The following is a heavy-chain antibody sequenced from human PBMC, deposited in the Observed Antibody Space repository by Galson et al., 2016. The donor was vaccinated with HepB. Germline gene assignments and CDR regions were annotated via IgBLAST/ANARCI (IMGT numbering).Heavy chain of an antibody. V-gene: IGHV4-34*01. Sequence: ETLSLTCAVHDGSFREDFWSWIRQSPGKGLEWIGTIYHSGNSYYNPSLKSRVTISVDTSKNQFSLKLSSVTAADTAVYYCARGFTVEDAFDIWGQGTRVTVSS. CDR3: ARGFTVEDAFDI. D-gene: IGHD4-23*01. CDR1: DGSFREDF. J-gene: IGHJ3*02. CDR2: IYHSGNS.